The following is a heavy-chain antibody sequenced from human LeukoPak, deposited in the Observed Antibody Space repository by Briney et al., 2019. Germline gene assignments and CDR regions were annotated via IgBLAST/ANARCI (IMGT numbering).Heavy chain of an antibody. CDR1: GFTFSSSA. Sequence: PGGSLRLSCAASGFTFSSSAMCWVRQTPGKGLEWVSSITGNGATTYYSDSVKGRFTISRDNSKNTLSLQMNSLRAEDTAVYFCAKERRRVDTAMVRSYYFENWGQGTLVTVSS. D-gene: IGHD5-18*01. J-gene: IGHJ4*02. CDR2: ITGNGATT. V-gene: IGHV3-23*01. CDR3: AKERRRVDTAMVRSYYFEN.